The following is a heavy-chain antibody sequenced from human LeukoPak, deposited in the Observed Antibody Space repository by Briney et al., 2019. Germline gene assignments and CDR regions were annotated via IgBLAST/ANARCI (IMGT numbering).Heavy chain of an antibody. CDR2: IWYDGSNK. V-gene: IGHV3-33*06. CDR3: AKDLGPMTTVTPVGFDY. D-gene: IGHD4-17*01. Sequence: GGSLRLSCAASGFTFSSYGMHWVRQAPGKGLEWVAVIWYDGSNKYYADSVKGRFTISRDNSKNTLYLQMNSLRAEDTAVYYCAKDLGPMTTVTPVGFDYWGQGTLVTVDS. J-gene: IGHJ4*02. CDR1: GFTFSSYG.